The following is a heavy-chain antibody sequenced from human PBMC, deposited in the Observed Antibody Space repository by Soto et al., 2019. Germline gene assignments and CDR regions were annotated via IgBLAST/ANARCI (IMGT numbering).Heavy chain of an antibody. CDR2: ISGSGDRI. V-gene: IGHV3-23*01. CDR1: GFKFNNYG. D-gene: IGHD2-15*01. J-gene: IGHJ5*02. CDR3: AKLPGFDVGVGNNWFDP. Sequence: EVILLESGGGLVQPGMSLRLSCAASGFKFNNYGMGWVRQAPGKGLEWVSVISGSGDRIYYADSVKGRFTISRDNSKNTLFLQVNSLRAEDTAVYYCAKLPGFDVGVGNNWFDPCGQGTRVTVSS.